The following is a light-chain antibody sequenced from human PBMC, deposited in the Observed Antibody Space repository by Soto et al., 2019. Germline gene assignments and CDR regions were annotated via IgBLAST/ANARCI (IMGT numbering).Light chain of an antibody. CDR2: GSS. J-gene: IGKJ4*01. Sequence: EIVLTQSPATLSLSPGERATLSCRASQTVGSSLAWYQQKPGQAPRLLIYGSSNRATGIPARFSGSGSGTDFTLTISSLDPEDFAVYYYQQRSNWPTFGGGTKVAIK. CDR1: QTVGSS. V-gene: IGKV3-11*01. CDR3: QQRSNWPT.